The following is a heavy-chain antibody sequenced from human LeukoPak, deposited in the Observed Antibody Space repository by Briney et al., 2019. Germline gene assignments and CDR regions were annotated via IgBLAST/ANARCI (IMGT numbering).Heavy chain of an antibody. J-gene: IGHJ6*03. CDR1: GGTFSSYA. D-gene: IGHD3-22*01. CDR3: ARAVAGYYDSSGYLPIRYYYYMDV. CDR2: IVPIFGTA. Sequence: SVKVSCKASGGTFSSYAISWVRQAPGQGLEWMGGIVPIFGTANYAQKFQGRVTITTDESTSTAYMELSSLRSEDTAVYYCARAVAGYYDSSGYLPIRYYYYMDVWGKGTTVTVSS. V-gene: IGHV1-69*05.